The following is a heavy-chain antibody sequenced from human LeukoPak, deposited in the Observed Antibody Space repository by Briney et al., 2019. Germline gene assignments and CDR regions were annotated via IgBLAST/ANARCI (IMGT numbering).Heavy chain of an antibody. J-gene: IGHJ4*02. Sequence: GGSLRLSCAASGFTFSSYAMHWVRQAPGKGLEWVAVISYDGSNKYYADSVKGRFTISRDNSKNTLYLQMNSLRAEDTAVYYCAREDEKLGYYDYWDQGTLVTVSS. D-gene: IGHD7-27*01. V-gene: IGHV3-30-3*01. CDR3: AREDEKLGYYDY. CDR2: ISYDGSNK. CDR1: GFTFSSYA.